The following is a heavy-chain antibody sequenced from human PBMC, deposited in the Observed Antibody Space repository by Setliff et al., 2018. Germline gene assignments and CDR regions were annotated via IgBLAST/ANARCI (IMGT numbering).Heavy chain of an antibody. CDR2: IKREVDGGTT. Sequence: PGGSLRLSCIASGFTFSNAWMSWVRQAPGEGLECVGRIKREVDGGTTDYAAPVKGRFSISRDDSKNTLYLQMNNLKTEDTAVYYCTRNTPDDYWGQGTLVTVSS. J-gene: IGHJ4*02. V-gene: IGHV3-15*01. CDR3: TRNTPDDY. CDR1: GFTFSNAW.